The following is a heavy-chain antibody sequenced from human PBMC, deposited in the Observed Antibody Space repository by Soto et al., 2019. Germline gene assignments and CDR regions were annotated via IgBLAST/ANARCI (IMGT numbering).Heavy chain of an antibody. J-gene: IGHJ4*02. CDR1: GFTFSSYG. CDR2: IWYAGSNK. Sequence: PGGSLRLSCAASGFTFSSYGMHWVRQAPGKGLEWVAVIWYAGSNKYYADSVKGRFTISRDNSKNTLYLQMNSLRVEDTAVYYCARTTTTKSRDYWGQGTLVTVS. CDR3: ARTTTTKSRDY. D-gene: IGHD4-17*01. V-gene: IGHV3-33*01.